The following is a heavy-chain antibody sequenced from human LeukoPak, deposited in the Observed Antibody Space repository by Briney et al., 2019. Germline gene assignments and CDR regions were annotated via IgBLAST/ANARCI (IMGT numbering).Heavy chain of an antibody. V-gene: IGHV3-21*01. CDR2: ISSSSSYI. D-gene: IGHD3-10*02. J-gene: IGHJ6*04. Sequence: PGGSLRLSCAASGFTFSSYSMNWVRKAPGKGLEWVSSISSSSSYIYYADSVKGRFTISRDNAKNSLYLQMNSLRAEDTAVYYCAELGITMTGGVWGKGTTVTISS. CDR3: AELGITMTGGV. CDR1: GFTFSSYS.